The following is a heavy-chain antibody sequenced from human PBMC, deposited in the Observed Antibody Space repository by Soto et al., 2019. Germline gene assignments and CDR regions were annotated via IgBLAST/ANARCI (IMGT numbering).Heavy chain of an antibody. CDR3: AREISYVSGGHLYYGMDV. CDR2: IKQDGSHK. J-gene: IGHJ6*02. V-gene: IGHV3-7*03. CDR1: GFTFSSYW. D-gene: IGHD3-16*01. Sequence: GGSLRLSCAASGFTFSSYWMSWVRQAPGKGLEWVANIKQDGSHKYDVDSVKGRFTMSRDNAKNSLYLQMFFLRAEDTAVYYCAREISYVSGGHLYYGMDVLGQGTAVTVSS.